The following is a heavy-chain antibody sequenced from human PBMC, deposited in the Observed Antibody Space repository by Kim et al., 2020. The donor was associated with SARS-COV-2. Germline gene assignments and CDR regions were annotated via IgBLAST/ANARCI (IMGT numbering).Heavy chain of an antibody. Sequence: GGSLRLSCAASGFTFSSYWMHWVRQAPGKGLVWVSRINSDGSSTSYADSVKGRFTISRDNAKNTLYLQMNSLRAEDTAVYYCAIVGATSPCDYWGQGTLVTVSS. CDR3: AIVGATSPCDY. CDR1: GFTFSSYW. V-gene: IGHV3-74*01. D-gene: IGHD1-26*01. J-gene: IGHJ4*02. CDR2: INSDGSST.